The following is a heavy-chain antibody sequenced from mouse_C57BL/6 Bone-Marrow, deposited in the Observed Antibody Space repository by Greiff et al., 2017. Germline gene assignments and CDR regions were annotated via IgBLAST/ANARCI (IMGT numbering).Heavy chain of an antibody. D-gene: IGHD1-1*01. CDR1: GFTFSDYY. J-gene: IGHJ4*01. CDR3: ARDGLLRGAMDY. V-gene: IGHV5-16*01. CDR2: INYDGSST. Sequence: EVMLVESEGGLVQPGSSMKLSCTASGFTFSDYYMAWVRQVPEKGLEWVANINYDGSSTYYLDSLKSRFIISRDNAKNILYLQMSSLKSEDTATYYCARDGLLRGAMDYWGQGTSVTVSS.